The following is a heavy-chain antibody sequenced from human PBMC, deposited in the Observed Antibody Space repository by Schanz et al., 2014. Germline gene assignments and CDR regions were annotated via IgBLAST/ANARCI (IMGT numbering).Heavy chain of an antibody. CDR2: SRNKGHSYTS. J-gene: IGHJ4*02. Sequence: VQLVESGGGVVQPGRSRRLSCEASGFTFRSYSMNWVRQAPGKGLEWVGHSRNKGHSYTSEYAASVKGRFTISRDESESSLYLQMDSLKTEDTAVYYCARRNFYDKSAAFDYWGQGSLVTVSS. CDR1: GFTFRSYS. CDR3: ARRNFYDKSAAFDY. V-gene: IGHV3-72*01. D-gene: IGHD3-9*01.